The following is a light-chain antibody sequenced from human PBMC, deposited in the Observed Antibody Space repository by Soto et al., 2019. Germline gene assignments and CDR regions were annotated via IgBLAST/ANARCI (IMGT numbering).Light chain of an antibody. V-gene: IGKV3-20*01. Sequence: EIVLTQSPGTLSLSPGERATLSCRASQSVSSSYLAWYQQKPGQAPRLLIYGASSRATGIPDRFSGSGSGTDLTLTISRLEPEDFVGEYWQQEGRSPMWTFGQGTRVEIK. CDR1: QSVSSSY. CDR3: QQEGRSPMWT. CDR2: GAS. J-gene: IGKJ1*01.